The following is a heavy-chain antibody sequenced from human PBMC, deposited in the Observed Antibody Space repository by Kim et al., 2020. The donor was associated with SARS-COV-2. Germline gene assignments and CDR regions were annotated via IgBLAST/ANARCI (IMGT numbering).Heavy chain of an antibody. Sequence: GGSLRLSCAASGFTFSSYAMSWVRQAPGKGLEWVSAISGSGGSTYYADSVKGRFTISRDNSKNTLYLQMNSLRAEDTAVYYCAKVHLIGAPISYYYGMDVWGQGTTVTVSS. D-gene: IGHD3-10*01. CDR2: ISGSGGST. V-gene: IGHV3-23*01. CDR3: AKVHLIGAPISYYYGMDV. J-gene: IGHJ6*02. CDR1: GFTFSSYA.